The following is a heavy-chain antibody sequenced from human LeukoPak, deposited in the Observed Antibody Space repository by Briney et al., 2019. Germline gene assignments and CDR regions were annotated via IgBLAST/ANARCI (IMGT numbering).Heavy chain of an antibody. Sequence: ASVKVSCKASGGTFSSYAISWVRQAPGQGLEWMGRIIPIFGTANYAQKFQGRVTITTDESTSTAYMELSSLRSEDTAVYYCARERGDDIVGVVAATTWFDPWGQGTLVTVSS. CDR1: GGTFSSYA. CDR2: IIPIFGTA. CDR3: ARERGDDIVGVVAATTWFDP. J-gene: IGHJ5*02. V-gene: IGHV1-69*05. D-gene: IGHD2-15*01.